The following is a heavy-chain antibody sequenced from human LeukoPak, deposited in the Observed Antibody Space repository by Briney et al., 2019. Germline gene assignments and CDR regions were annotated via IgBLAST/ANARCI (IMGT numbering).Heavy chain of an antibody. CDR2: INPSGGST. Sequence: ASVKVSCKASGYTFTSYYMHWVRQAPGQGLEWMGIINPSGGSTSYAQKFQGRVTMTRDTSTSTVYMEMSSLRSEDTAVYYCARVPRRFGESSHFDYWGQGTLVTVSS. J-gene: IGHJ4*02. V-gene: IGHV1-46*01. CDR1: GYTFTSYY. CDR3: ARVPRRFGESSHFDY. D-gene: IGHD3-10*01.